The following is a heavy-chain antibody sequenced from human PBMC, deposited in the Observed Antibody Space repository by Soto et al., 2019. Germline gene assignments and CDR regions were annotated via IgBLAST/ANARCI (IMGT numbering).Heavy chain of an antibody. Sequence: TLCLTCTDSRCSISSYYWSWIRQPPGKGLEWIGYIYYSGSTNYNPTLKSRVTISVDTSKNQFSLKLSSVTAADTAVYYCARDRDYYYYGMDVWGQGTQVTVYS. D-gene: IGHD3-10*01. CDR3: ARDRDYYYYGMDV. V-gene: IGHV4-59*01. J-gene: IGHJ6*02. CDR2: IYYSGST. CDR1: RCSISSYY.